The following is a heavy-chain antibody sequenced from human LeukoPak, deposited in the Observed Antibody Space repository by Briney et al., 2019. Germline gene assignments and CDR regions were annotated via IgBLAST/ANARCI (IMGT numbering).Heavy chain of an antibody. CDR3: AVQPTRGYSYGYHYYYGMDV. Sequence: PSETLSLTCAVYGGSFSGYYWSWIRQPPGKGLEWIGEINHSGSTNYNPSLKSRATISVDTSKNQFSLKLSSVTAADTAVYYCAVQPTRGYSYGYHYYYGMDVWGQGTTVTVSS. D-gene: IGHD5-18*01. CDR2: INHSGST. V-gene: IGHV4-34*01. CDR1: GGSFSGYY. J-gene: IGHJ6*02.